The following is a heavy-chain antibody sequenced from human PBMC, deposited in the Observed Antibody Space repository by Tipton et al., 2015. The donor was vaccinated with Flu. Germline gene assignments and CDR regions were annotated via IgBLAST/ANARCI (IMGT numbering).Heavy chain of an antibody. CDR3: ARTGRYSYGLGY. J-gene: IGHJ4*02. D-gene: IGHD5-18*01. V-gene: IGHV3-30-3*01. CDR2: ISYDGSNK. CDR1: GFTFSSYA. Sequence: SLRLSCAASGFTFSSYAMHWVRQAPGKGLEWVAVISYDGSNKYYADSVKGRFTISRDNSKNTLYLQMNSLSAEDTAAYYCARTGRYSYGLGYWGQGTLVTVSS.